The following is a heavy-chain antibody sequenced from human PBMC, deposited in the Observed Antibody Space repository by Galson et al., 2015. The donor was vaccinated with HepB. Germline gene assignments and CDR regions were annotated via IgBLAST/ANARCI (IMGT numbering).Heavy chain of an antibody. D-gene: IGHD3-3*02. J-gene: IGHJ5*02. CDR3: ARGQTESTFLEWLPIGWFDP. Sequence: TLSLTCTVSGGSISSHYWSWLRQPPGKGLEWIGYIHYNGNTNYNVSLRSRVTMSLDKSKNQVSLRLRDVTTADTAVYFCARGQTESTFLEWLPIGWFDPWGQGTRVTVSS. CDR1: GGSISSHY. CDR2: IHYNGNT. V-gene: IGHV4-59*11.